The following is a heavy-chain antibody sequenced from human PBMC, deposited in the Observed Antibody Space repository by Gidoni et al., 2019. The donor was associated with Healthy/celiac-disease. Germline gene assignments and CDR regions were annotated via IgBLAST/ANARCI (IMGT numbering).Heavy chain of an antibody. CDR3: ARGGYSSSPDWYFDL. CDR1: GCSIIRSNW. CDR2: IYHSGST. D-gene: IGHD6-6*01. J-gene: IGHJ2*01. V-gene: IGHV4-4*02. Sequence: HVQLQESGPGLVKHSRTLSLTCAVSGCSIIRSNWWSWVREPPGKGLEWIGEIYHSGSTNYNPSLKSRVTISVDKSKNQFSLKLSSVTAADTAVYYCARGGYSSSPDWYFDLWGRGTLVTVSS.